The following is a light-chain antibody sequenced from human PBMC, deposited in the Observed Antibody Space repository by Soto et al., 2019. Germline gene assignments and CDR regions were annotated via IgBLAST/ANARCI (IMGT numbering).Light chain of an antibody. CDR1: QSVNSDY. Sequence: EIVLTQSPDTLSLSPGERDTLSCRASQSVNSDYLAWYRQKPGQAPSLLMYAKSTRATGIPARFSGSGSGTEFTLTISSLQSEDFAVYYCQQYNNWPPITFGQGTRLEIK. V-gene: IGKV3-15*01. CDR3: QQYNNWPPIT. CDR2: AKS. J-gene: IGKJ5*01.